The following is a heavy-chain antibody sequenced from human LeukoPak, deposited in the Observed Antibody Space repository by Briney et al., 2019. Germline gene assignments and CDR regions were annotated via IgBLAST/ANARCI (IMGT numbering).Heavy chain of an antibody. D-gene: IGHD2-2*01. J-gene: IGHJ4*02. CDR2: IDPSDSYN. CDR1: GXSFTSYW. Sequence: GESLKISFKGSGXSFTSYWISWVRQMPGKGVEWMGRIDPSDSYNNYSPSFQGHVTISADKSISTAYLQWSSLKASDTAMYYCARHLGYCSSTSCYEGGYDYWGQGTLVTVSS. V-gene: IGHV5-10-1*01. CDR3: ARHLGYCSSTSCYEGGYDY.